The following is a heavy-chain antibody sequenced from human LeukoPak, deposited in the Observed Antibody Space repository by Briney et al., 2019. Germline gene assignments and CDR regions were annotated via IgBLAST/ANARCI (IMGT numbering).Heavy chain of an antibody. CDR1: GGSISSSSYY. CDR3: ARGVTMIVVVIHDWYFDL. V-gene: IGHV4-39*01. J-gene: IGHJ2*01. CDR2: IYYTRST. D-gene: IGHD3-22*01. Sequence: SETLSLTCTVSGGSISSSSYYWGWIRQPPGKGLEWIGSIYYTRSTYYNPSLKSRVTISVDTSKNQFSLKLISVTAADTAVYYCARGVTMIVVVIHDWYFDLWGRGTLVTVSS.